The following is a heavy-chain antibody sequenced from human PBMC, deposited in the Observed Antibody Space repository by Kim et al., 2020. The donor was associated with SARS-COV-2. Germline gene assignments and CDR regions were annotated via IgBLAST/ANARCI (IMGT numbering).Heavy chain of an antibody. J-gene: IGHJ4*02. V-gene: IGHV3-23*01. CDR2: T. Sequence: TFYADSVEGRFTISRDNSKNTLYLQMNSLRAEDTAVYYCTRKPDGDYWFDYWGQGTQVTVSS. CDR3: TRKPDGDYWFDY. D-gene: IGHD4-17*01.